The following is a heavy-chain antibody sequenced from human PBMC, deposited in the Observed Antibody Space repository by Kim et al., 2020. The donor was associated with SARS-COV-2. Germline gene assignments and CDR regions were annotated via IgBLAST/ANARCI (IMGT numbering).Heavy chain of an antibody. J-gene: IGHJ6*02. CDR3: TRPEISTGYNYGMDV. D-gene: IGHD2-2*01. V-gene: IGHV3-73*01. Sequence: AASVKGRFTVSRDDSKNTAYLQTNSLETEDTAVYYCTRPEISTGYNYGMDVWGQGTTVTVS.